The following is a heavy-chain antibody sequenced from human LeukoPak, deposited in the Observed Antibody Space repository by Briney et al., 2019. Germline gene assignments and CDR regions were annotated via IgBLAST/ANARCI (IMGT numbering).Heavy chain of an antibody. CDR1: GGSINNFY. V-gene: IGHV4-59*08. D-gene: IGHD1-26*01. Sequence: SETLSLTCTVSGGSINNFYWSGFRQPPGKRLEWIAYISYSGSTNYNPSLKSRVTISVDTSKNQFSLKLSSVTAADTAVYYCARHLSGGSYPLDYWGQGTLVTVSS. J-gene: IGHJ4*02. CDR2: ISYSGST. CDR3: ARHLSGGSYPLDY.